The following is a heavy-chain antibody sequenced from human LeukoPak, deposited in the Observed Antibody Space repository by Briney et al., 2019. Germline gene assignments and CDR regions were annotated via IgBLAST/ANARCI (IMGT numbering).Heavy chain of an antibody. CDR2: ISWNSGSI. V-gene: IGHV3-9*01. CDR1: GFTFDDYA. J-gene: IGHJ3*02. CDR3: AKDIGSVAVNAFDI. D-gene: IGHD6-19*01. Sequence: PGGSLRLSCAASGFTFDDYAMHWVRQAPGKGLEWVSGISWNSGSIGYADSVKGRFTISRDNAKNSLYLQMNSLRAEDTALYYCAKDIGSVAVNAFDIWGQGTMVTVSS.